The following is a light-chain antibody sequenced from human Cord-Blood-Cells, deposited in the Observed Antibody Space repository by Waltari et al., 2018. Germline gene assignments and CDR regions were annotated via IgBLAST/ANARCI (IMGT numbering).Light chain of an antibody. CDR1: SSTIVAGYD. Sequence: QSVLTQPPSVSGAPGQRVTISCTGSSSTIVAGYDVHWYQQLPGTAPKLLIYGNSTRPSGFPDPFSGSKSGTSASLAITGLQAEDEADYYCQSYDSSLSGVVFGGGTKLTVL. CDR2: GNS. V-gene: IGLV1-40*01. J-gene: IGLJ2*01. CDR3: QSYDSSLSGVV.